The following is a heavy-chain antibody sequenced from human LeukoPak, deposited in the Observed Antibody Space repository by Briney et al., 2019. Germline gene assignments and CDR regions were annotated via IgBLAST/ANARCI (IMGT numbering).Heavy chain of an antibody. CDR3: AKGGTYCGGDCYSDDAFDI. D-gene: IGHD2-21*02. J-gene: IGHJ3*02. CDR1: GDSINSYF. Sequence: PSETLSLTCTVSGDSINSYFWTWLRQPAGKGLEWIGRIYTSGSTNYNPSLKSRVTMSVDTSMNQFSLKLSSVTAADTAVYFCAKGGTYCGGDCYSDDAFDIWGQGTMVTVSS. V-gene: IGHV4-4*07. CDR2: IYTSGST.